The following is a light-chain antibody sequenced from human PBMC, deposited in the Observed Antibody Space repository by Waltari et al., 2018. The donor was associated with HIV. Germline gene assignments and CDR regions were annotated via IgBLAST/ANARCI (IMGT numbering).Light chain of an antibody. CDR3: QQYYSTPPT. CDR2: WAA. CDR1: QSVLYSSNNKNY. V-gene: IGKV4-1*01. Sequence: DIVMTQSPDSLAVSLVERATINCKSSQSVLYSSNNKNYLAWYQQKTGPPPKLLIYWAATRESGVPDRFSGSGSGSDFTLTISSLQAEDVAVYYCQQYYSTPPTFGQGTKVEIK. J-gene: IGKJ1*01.